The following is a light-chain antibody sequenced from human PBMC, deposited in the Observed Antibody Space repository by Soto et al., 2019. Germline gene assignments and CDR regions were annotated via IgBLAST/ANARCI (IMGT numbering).Light chain of an antibody. Sequence: DIQMTQSPSSLSASIGDRVTITCQASQDISNYLNWYQQKPGKAPKLLIYDASNLETGVPSRFSGSGSGTDFTFTISSLQPEDIATYYCQQYDNRPPLPFGGGTKVEIK. V-gene: IGKV1-33*01. CDR1: QDISNY. J-gene: IGKJ4*02. CDR2: DAS. CDR3: QQYDNRPPLP.